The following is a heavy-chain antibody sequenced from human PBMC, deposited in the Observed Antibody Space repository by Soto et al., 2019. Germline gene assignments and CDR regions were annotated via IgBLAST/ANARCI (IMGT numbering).Heavy chain of an antibody. CDR2: IWNDGSFQ. D-gene: IGHD6-13*01. J-gene: IGHJ6*02. CDR1: GMTFSQSA. Sequence: GGSLRLSCAASGMTFSQSAMHWVRQAPGKGLEWVAGIWNDGSFQDYVDSVKGRFSISRDNSKNTLYLQMNNLRADDTAIYYCARGIGVAGRFFYYYGLDVWGQGTPVTVSS. V-gene: IGHV3-33*04. CDR3: ARGIGVAGRFFYYYGLDV.